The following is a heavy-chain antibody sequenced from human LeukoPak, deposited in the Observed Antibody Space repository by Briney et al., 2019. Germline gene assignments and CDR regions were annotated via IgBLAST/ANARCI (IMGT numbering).Heavy chain of an antibody. J-gene: IGHJ4*02. CDR2: INTNTGNP. CDR1: GYTFNTYA. CDR3: ATSPGIAAPSGYYFDH. Sequence: GASVKLSSKASGYTFNTYAMNWARQAPGQGPEWMGWINTNTGNPTYAQGFTGRFVFSLDTSVSTAYLQISSLKAEDTAVYYCATSPGIAAPSGYYFDHWGQGTLVTVSS. V-gene: IGHV7-4-1*02. D-gene: IGHD6-13*01.